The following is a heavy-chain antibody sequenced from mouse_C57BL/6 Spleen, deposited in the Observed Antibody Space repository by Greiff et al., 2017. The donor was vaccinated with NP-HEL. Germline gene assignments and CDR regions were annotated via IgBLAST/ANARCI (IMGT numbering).Heavy chain of an antibody. J-gene: IGHJ1*03. D-gene: IGHD1-1*01. CDR3: ARHKYYGSSYRWYFDV. Sequence: QVQLQQSGAELMKPGASVKLSCKATGYTFTGYWIEWVKQRPGHGLEWIGEILPGSGSTNDNEKFKGKATFTADTSSNTAYMQLSSLTTEDSAIYYCARHKYYGSSYRWYFDVWGTGTTVTVSS. CDR1: GYTFTGYW. V-gene: IGHV1-9*01. CDR2: ILPGSGST.